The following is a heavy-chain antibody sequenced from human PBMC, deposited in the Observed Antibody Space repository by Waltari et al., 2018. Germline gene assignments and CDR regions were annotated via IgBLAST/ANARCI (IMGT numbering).Heavy chain of an antibody. J-gene: IGHJ6*02. Sequence: QVQLVQSGAEVKKPGASVKVSCKASGYTFTSYDINWVRQATGQGLEWMGWMNPNSGNTGYAQKFQGRVTMTRNTSISTAYMELSSLRSEDTAVYYCARAKRRKLLNYYYYYGMDVWGQGTTVIVSS. CDR3: ARAKRRKLLNYYYYYGMDV. D-gene: IGHD2-15*01. CDR2: MNPNSGNT. V-gene: IGHV1-8*01. CDR1: GYTFTSYD.